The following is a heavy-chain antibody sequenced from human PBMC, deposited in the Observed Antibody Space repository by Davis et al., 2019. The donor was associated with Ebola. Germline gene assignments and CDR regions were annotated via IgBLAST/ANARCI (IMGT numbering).Heavy chain of an antibody. CDR2: MNPNSGNT. CDR3: ATAPEGITVTLYIY. V-gene: IGHV1-8*01. J-gene: IGHJ4*02. D-gene: IGHD6-19*01. Sequence: AASVKVSCKASGYTFTSYDINWVRQATGQGLEWMGWMNPNSGNTGYAQKFQGRVTMTRNTSISTAYMELSRLTSDDTAVYYCATAPEGITVTLYIYWGQGTLVTVSS. CDR1: GYTFTSYD.